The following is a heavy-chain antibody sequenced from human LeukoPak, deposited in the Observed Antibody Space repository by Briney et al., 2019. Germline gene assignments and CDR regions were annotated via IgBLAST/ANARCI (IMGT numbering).Heavy chain of an antibody. CDR1: GFTFSSYG. V-gene: IGHV3-30*02. D-gene: IGHD6-13*01. CDR2: IRYDGSNK. CDR3: AKDLAAAGTENY. Sequence: GGSLRLSCAASGFTFSSYGMHWVRQAPGKGLEWVAFIRYDGSNKYYADSVKGRFTISRDNSKNTLYLQMDSLRAEDTAVYYCAKDLAAAGTENYWGQGTLVTVSS. J-gene: IGHJ4*02.